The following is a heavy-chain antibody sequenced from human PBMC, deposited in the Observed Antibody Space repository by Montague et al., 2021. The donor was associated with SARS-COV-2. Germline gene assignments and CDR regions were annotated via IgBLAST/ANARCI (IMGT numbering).Heavy chain of an antibody. Sequence: TLSLTCTVSGGSISSGGYYCSWIRKHPGKGLEWIGYIYYSGSTYYNPSLKSRVTIPVATSKNQFSPKMTSVTAADTAVYYCAGGGTIFGVVIRPFDYWGQGTLVTVSS. CDR3: AGGGTIFGVVIRPFDY. J-gene: IGHJ4*02. V-gene: IGHV4-31*03. CDR1: GGSISSGGYY. D-gene: IGHD3-3*01. CDR2: IYYSGST.